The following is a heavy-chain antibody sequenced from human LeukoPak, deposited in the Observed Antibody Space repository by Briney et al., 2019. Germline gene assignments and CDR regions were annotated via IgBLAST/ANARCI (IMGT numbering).Heavy chain of an antibody. CDR3: AKDQVEGWLPYFDY. J-gene: IGHJ4*02. CDR2: IWYDGSNK. V-gene: IGHV3-33*06. CDR1: GFTFSSYG. D-gene: IGHD5-12*01. Sequence: GRSLRLSCAASGFTFSSYGMHWFRQAPGKGLEWVAVIWYDGSNKYYADSVKGRFTISRDNSKNTLYLQMNSLRAEDTAVYYCAKDQVEGWLPYFDYWGQGTLVTVSS.